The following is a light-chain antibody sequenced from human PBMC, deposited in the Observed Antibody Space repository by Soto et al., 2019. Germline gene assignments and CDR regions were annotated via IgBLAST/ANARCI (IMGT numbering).Light chain of an antibody. V-gene: IGLV2-23*02. J-gene: IGLJ3*02. CDR1: SSDVGTYNL. Sequence: QSALTQPASVSGSPGQSITISCTGTSSDVGTYNLVSWYQQHPGKAPKVMIYEVSKRPSGVSDRLSGSKSGNTASLTISGLQAEDEADYYCCSYAGSSGSFTGVFGGGTKVTVL. CDR3: CSYAGSSGSFTGV. CDR2: EVS.